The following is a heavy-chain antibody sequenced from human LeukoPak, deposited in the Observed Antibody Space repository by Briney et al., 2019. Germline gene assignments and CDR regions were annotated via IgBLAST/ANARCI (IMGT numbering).Heavy chain of an antibody. Sequence: ASVKVSCKASGGTFSSYAISWVRQAPGQGLEWMGGIIPIFGTANYAQKFQGRVTITADESTSTAYMELSSLRSEDTAVYYCARDRPSGYYYYFDYWGQGTLVTVSS. CDR2: IIPIFGTA. J-gene: IGHJ4*02. D-gene: IGHD3-22*01. CDR3: ARDRPSGYYYYFDY. CDR1: GGTFSSYA. V-gene: IGHV1-69*13.